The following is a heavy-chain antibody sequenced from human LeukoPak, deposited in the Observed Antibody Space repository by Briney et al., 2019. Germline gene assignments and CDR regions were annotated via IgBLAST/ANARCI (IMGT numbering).Heavy chain of an antibody. V-gene: IGHV3-48*03. CDR2: ISSSGSTI. J-gene: IGHJ4*02. CDR1: GFTFSSYE. Sequence: GGSLRLSCAASGFTFSSYEMNWVRQAPGKGLEWVSYISSSGSTIYYADSVKGRFTISRDNAKNSLYLQMNSLRAEDTAVYYCARESRPYSSGWYSLGGDYWGQGTLVTVSS. CDR3: ARESRPYSSGWYSLGGDY. D-gene: IGHD6-19*01.